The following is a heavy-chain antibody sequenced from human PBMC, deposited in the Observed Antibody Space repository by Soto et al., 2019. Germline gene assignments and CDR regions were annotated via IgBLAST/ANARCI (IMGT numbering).Heavy chain of an antibody. CDR1: GFTFSSYA. D-gene: IGHD3-3*01. J-gene: IGHJ4*02. Sequence: GGSLRLSCAASGFTFSSYAMSWVRQAPGKGLEWVSAISGSGGSTYYADSVKGRFTISRDNSKNTLYLQMNSLRAEDTAVYYCAKEPDYDFWSGYYLAHVDYWGQGTLVTVSS. CDR2: ISGSGGST. V-gene: IGHV3-23*01. CDR3: AKEPDYDFWSGYYLAHVDY.